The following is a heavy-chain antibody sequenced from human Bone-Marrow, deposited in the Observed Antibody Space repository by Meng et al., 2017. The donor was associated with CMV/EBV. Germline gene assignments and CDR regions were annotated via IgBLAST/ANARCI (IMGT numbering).Heavy chain of an antibody. J-gene: IGHJ4*02. CDR3: ARGKKFGSGYRHLIFDY. D-gene: IGHD3-3*01. CDR2: ISSSSSYI. Sequence: GGSLRLSCAASGFTFSSYSMNWVRQAPGKGLEWVSSISSSSSYIYYADSVKGRFTISRDNAKNSLYLQKNSLRAEDTAVYYCARGKKFGSGYRHLIFDYWGQGTLVTVSS. CDR1: GFTFSSYS. V-gene: IGHV3-21*01.